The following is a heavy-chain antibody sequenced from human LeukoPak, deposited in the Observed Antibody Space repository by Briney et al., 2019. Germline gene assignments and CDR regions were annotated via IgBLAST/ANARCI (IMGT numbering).Heavy chain of an antibody. CDR2: IIPIFGTA. D-gene: IGHD3-9*01. CDR1: GGTFSSYA. Sequence: SVKVSCKASGGTFSSYAISWVRQAPGQGLEWMGGIIPIFGTANYAQKFQGRVTITADKSTSTAYMELSSLRSEDTAVYYCASSYYDILTGYRGSYYMDVWGKGTTVTISS. J-gene: IGHJ6*03. CDR3: ASSYYDILTGYRGSYYMDV. V-gene: IGHV1-69*06.